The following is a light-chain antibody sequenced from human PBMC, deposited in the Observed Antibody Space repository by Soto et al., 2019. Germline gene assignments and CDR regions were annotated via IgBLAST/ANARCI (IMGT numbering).Light chain of an antibody. CDR1: QSVAGSY. CDR2: GAS. CDR3: QQSYSRVT. J-gene: IGKJ1*01. V-gene: IGKV3-20*01. Sequence: EIVLTQSPGTLSLSPGERATLSCRASQSVAGSYLAWYQQKPGQAPRLLIYGASGRATGIPDRFGGGGSGTDFTLTISRLEPEDFATYYCQQSYSRVTFGQGTKVEIK.